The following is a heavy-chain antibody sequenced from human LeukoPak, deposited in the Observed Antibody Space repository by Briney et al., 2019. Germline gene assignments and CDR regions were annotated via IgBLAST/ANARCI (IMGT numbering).Heavy chain of an antibody. CDR3: ASILMVYFNWFDP. D-gene: IGHD2-8*01. V-gene: IGHV4-39*01. Sequence: PSETLSLTCTVPGGSISSSSYYWGWIRQPPGKGLEWIGSIYYSGSTYYNPSLKSRVTISVDTSKNQFSLKLSSVTAADTAVYYCASILMVYFNWFDPWGQGTLVTVSS. CDR1: GGSISSSSYY. J-gene: IGHJ5*02. CDR2: IYYSGST.